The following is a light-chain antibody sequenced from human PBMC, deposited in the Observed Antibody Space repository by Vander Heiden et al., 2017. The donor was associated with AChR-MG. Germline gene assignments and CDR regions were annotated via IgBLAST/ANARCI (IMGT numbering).Light chain of an antibody. J-gene: IGLJ2*01. CDR3: SSFTSSSNIVL. CDR2: GVF. Sequence: LIIYGVFTRPSGVSDRFSGAKSGNTASLTISGLQAEDEADYYCSSFTSSSNIVLFGGGTRLTVL. V-gene: IGLV2-14*03.